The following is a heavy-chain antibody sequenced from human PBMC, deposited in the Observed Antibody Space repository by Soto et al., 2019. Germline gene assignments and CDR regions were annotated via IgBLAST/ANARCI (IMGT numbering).Heavy chain of an antibody. CDR3: ARVGYCSGGSCYSYYYYTMDV. J-gene: IGHJ6*02. Sequence: GGSLRLSCAASGFTFSRYWMSWVRQAPGKGLEWVANIEEDGGEKHYVGSVKGRFTISRDSAKNSLYLQMNSLRAEDTAVYYCARVGYCSGGSCYSYYYYTMDVWGQGTTVTVSS. CDR1: GFTFSRYW. V-gene: IGHV3-7*03. CDR2: IEEDGGEK. D-gene: IGHD2-15*01.